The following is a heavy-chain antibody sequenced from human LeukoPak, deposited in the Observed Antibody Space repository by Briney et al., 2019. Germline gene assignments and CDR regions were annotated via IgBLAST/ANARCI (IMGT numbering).Heavy chain of an antibody. CDR3: AKDPSGYCSGGSCYSGWFDP. CDR1: GFTFSSYA. V-gene: IGHV3-23*01. CDR2: ISVIGGST. D-gene: IGHD2-15*01. Sequence: VGSLRLSCAASGFTFSSYAMSWVRQAPGKGLEWVSAISVIGGSTYYADSVKGRFTISRDNSKNTLYLQMNSLRAEDTAVYYCAKDPSGYCSGGSCYSGWFDPWGQGTLVTVSS. J-gene: IGHJ5*02.